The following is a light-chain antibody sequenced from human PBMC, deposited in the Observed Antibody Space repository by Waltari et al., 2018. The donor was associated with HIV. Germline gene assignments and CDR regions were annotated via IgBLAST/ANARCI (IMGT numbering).Light chain of an antibody. CDR3: CSRDSSGNHLV. Sequence: SSELTQDLAVSVAFGQTVKITCQGDSLRRYYASAYQQKPGQAPVIVNCCENNRPSRIPDRFSGSSSGNTASLTITGSQAEDEADYYCCSRDSSGNHLVFGGGTKLTVL. V-gene: IGLV3-19*01. CDR2: CEN. CDR1: SLRRYY. J-gene: IGLJ3*02.